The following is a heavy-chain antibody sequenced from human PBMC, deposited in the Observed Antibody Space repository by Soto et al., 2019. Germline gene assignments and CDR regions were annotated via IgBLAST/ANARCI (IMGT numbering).Heavy chain of an antibody. Sequence: SETLSLTCTVSGGSINTYYWNWIRQPPGKGLEWIAYIYYNGNTDSNPSLEGRVTISLDTPKNQLSLELSSVTAADTAVYYCARVLHSGSHDFWGQGTLVTVSS. CDR2: IYYNGNT. CDR1: GGSINTYY. V-gene: IGHV4-59*01. CDR3: ARVLHSGSHDF. J-gene: IGHJ4*02. D-gene: IGHD3-10*01.